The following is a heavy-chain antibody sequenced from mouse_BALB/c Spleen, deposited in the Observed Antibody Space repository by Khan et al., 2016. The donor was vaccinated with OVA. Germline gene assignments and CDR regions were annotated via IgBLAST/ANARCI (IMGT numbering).Heavy chain of an antibody. CDR1: GYTFTTYW. CDR3: TRDRIDY. J-gene: IGHJ2*01. Sequence: VQMSCKASGYTFTTYWMHWVKQRPGQGLAWIGYINPTFGHTDYSENFKDKSTLSADKSSSTAYMQLSRLTSEDSAVYYCTRDRIDYWGQGTTLTVSS. V-gene: IGHV1-4*01. CDR2: INPTFGHT.